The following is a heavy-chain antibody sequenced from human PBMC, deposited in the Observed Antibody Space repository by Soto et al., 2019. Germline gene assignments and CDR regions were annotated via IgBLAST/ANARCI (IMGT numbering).Heavy chain of an antibody. CDR3: ATAITMVRGVIKPLDY. D-gene: IGHD3-10*01. CDR2: FDPEDGET. V-gene: IGHV1-24*01. CDR1: GGTFSSYA. J-gene: IGHJ4*02. Sequence: GASVKVSCKASGGTFSSYAISWVRQAPGKGLEWMGGFDPEDGETIYAQKFQGRVTMTEDTSTDTAYMELSSLRSEDTAVYYCATAITMVRGVIKPLDYWGQGTLVTVSS.